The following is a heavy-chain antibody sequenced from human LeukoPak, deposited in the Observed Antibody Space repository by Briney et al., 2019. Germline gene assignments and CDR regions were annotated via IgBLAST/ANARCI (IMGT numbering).Heavy chain of an antibody. CDR3: ARGWGIPAPISWFDP. CDR2: IVPIFGKT. Sequence: ASVKVSCKASGGSFSSNIIGWVRQAPGQGLEWMGGIVPIFGKTKYAQKFQGRVTITTDETSSTAYMELSSLRSDDTAIYYCARGWGIPAPISWFDPWGQGTLVTVSS. CDR1: GGSFSSNI. D-gene: IGHD2-2*01. V-gene: IGHV1-69*05. J-gene: IGHJ5*02.